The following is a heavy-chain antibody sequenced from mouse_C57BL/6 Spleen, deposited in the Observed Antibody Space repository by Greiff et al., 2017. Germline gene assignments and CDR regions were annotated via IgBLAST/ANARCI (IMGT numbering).Heavy chain of an antibody. Sequence: QVQLKESGAELVKPGASVKLSCKASGYTFTEYTIHWVKQRSGQGLEWIGWFYPGSGSIKYNEKFKDKATLTADKSSSTVYMELSRLTSEDSAVYFCARHESRRYGSSFYAMDYWGQGTSVTVSS. V-gene: IGHV1-62-2*01. J-gene: IGHJ4*01. CDR1: GYTFTEYT. CDR3: ARHESRRYGSSFYAMDY. CDR2: FYPGSGSI. D-gene: IGHD1-1*01.